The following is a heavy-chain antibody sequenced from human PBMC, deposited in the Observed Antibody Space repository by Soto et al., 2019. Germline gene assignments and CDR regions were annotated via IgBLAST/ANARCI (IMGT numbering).Heavy chain of an antibody. CDR2: IYYSGST. Sequence: SETLSLTCTVSGGSISSYYWSWIRQPPGKGLEWIGYIYYSGSTNYNPSLKSRVTISVDTSKNQFSLKLSSVTAADTAVYYCARDVFSRTHRNLLAPLDYWGQGTLVTVSS. J-gene: IGHJ4*02. CDR3: ARDVFSRTHRNLLAPLDY. V-gene: IGHV4-59*01. CDR1: GGSISSYY. D-gene: IGHD2-21*01.